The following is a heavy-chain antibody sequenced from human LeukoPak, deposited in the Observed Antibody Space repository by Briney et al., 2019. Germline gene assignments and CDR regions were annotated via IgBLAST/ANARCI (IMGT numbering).Heavy chain of an antibody. D-gene: IGHD2-2*01. CDR3: ARVGGHCTSTSCPPPDY. J-gene: IGHJ4*02. CDR1: GFTFSSYN. Sequence: AGGSLRLSCAASGFTFSSYNMDWVRQAPGKGLESVSLIDSSSRYIYQADSVKGRFTISRDNAKSSVFLQMNSLRAEDTAVYYCARVGGHCTSTSCPPPDYWGQGTLVTVSS. CDR2: IDSSSRYI. V-gene: IGHV3-21*01.